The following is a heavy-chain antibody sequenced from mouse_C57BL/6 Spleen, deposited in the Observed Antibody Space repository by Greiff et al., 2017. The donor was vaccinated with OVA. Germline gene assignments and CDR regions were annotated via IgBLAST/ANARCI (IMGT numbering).Heavy chain of an antibody. CDR1: GFSLTSYG. Sequence: VKLVESGPGLVAPSQSLSITCTVSGFSLTSYGVDWVRQSPGKGLEWLGVIWGVGSTNYNSALKSRLSISKDNSKSQVFLKMNSLQTDDTAMYYCASDGGNYGRPFAYWGQGTLVTVSA. J-gene: IGHJ3*01. D-gene: IGHD1-1*02. CDR3: ASDGGNYGRPFAY. V-gene: IGHV2-6*01. CDR2: IWGVGST.